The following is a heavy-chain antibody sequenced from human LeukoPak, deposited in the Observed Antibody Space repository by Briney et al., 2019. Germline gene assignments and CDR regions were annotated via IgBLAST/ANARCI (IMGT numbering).Heavy chain of an antibody. CDR3: AKDQAAA. CDR1: GFTFSSYS. Sequence: GGSLRLSCAASGFTFSSYSMHWVRQAPGKGLEWVAFILYDGSNRFYADSVKGRFTISRDNGKNTLYLQMNSLGGDDTAVYYCAKDQAAAWGQGTRVTVSS. CDR2: ILYDGSNR. D-gene: IGHD6-25*01. V-gene: IGHV3-30*04. J-gene: IGHJ5*02.